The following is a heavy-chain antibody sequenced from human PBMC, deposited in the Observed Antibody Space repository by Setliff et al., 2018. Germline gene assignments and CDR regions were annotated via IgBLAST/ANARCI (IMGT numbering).Heavy chain of an antibody. CDR1: GYTFSTYG. D-gene: IGHD2-2*01. CDR3: TRDTNIVVVPPHRTAFDI. V-gene: IGHV1-18*01. Sequence: ASVKVSCKASGYTFSTYGLHWVRQAPGQGPEWMGMIITNTGKTSYAQKFQGRVTMTTDTSTGTADMELRNLRSDDTAVCYCTRDTNIVVVPPHRTAFDIWGQGTMVTVSS. CDR2: IITNTGKT. J-gene: IGHJ3*02.